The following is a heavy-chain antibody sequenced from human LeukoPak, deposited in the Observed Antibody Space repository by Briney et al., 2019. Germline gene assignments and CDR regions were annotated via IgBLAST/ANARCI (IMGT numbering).Heavy chain of an antibody. CDR3: ARQGQRRNPWYYFDY. CDR2: IYYSGST. Sequence: SETLSLTCTVSGGTISSYYWSWIRQPPGKGLEWIGYIYYSGSTNYNPSLKSRVAISVDTSKNQFSLKLKSVTAADTAVYYCARQGQRRNPWYYFDYWGQGALLTVSS. J-gene: IGHJ4*02. D-gene: IGHD1-1*01. CDR1: GGTISSYY. V-gene: IGHV4-59*01.